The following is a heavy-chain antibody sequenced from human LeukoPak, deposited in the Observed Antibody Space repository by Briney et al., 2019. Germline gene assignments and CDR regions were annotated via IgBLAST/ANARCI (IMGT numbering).Heavy chain of an antibody. J-gene: IGHJ4*02. V-gene: IGHV3-48*04. D-gene: IGHD3-10*01. CDR3: ARRGGNAYDSNLDY. Sequence: GSLRLSCEASGFNFNSYNMNWVRQAPGKGLEWISYISSSTSTIYYADSVKGRFTISRDNAKNSLYLQMNSLRAEDTAVYYCARRGGNAYDSNLDYWGQGTLVTVSS. CDR1: GFNFNSYN. CDR2: ISSSTSTI.